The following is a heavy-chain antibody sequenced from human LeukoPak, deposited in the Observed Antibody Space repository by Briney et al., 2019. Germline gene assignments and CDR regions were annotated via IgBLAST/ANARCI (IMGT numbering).Heavy chain of an antibody. Sequence: ASVKVSCKASGYTFTSYYMHWVRQAPGQGLEWMGIINPSGGSTSYAQKLQGGVTMTRDTSTSTVYMELSSLRSEDTAVYYCARSTYSSSDVAQIDYWGQGTLVTVSS. CDR2: INPSGGST. J-gene: IGHJ4*02. V-gene: IGHV1-46*01. CDR1: GYTFTSYY. CDR3: ARSTYSSSDVAQIDY. D-gene: IGHD2-15*01.